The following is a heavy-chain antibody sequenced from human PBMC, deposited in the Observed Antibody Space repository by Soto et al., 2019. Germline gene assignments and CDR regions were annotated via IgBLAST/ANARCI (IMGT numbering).Heavy chain of an antibody. CDR3: ARRGPGTYFDY. J-gene: IGHJ4*02. D-gene: IGHD6-13*01. V-gene: IGHV3-23*01. CDR2: VSGRGGST. Sequence: EVQLLESGGGLVQPGGSLRLSCAASGFTFSSYAIRWVRQAPGKGLEWVSAVSGRGGSTYYADSVKGRFTISSDNSKNTLYLQMNSLRADDTAVYYCARRGPGTYFDYWGQGTLVTVSS. CDR1: GFTFSSYA.